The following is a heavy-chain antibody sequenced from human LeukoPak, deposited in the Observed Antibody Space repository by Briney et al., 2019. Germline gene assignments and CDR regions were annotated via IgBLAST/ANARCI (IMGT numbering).Heavy chain of an antibody. J-gene: IGHJ4*02. D-gene: IGHD3-10*01. Sequence: ASVKVSCKASGYTFTGYYMHWVRQAPGQGLEWMGWINPNSGGTNYAQKFQGRVTMTRDTSISTAYMELSRLRSDGTAVYYCARDRRVRGVIIIAYDYWGQGTLVTVSS. CDR3: ARDRRVRGVIIIAYDY. CDR2: INPNSGGT. V-gene: IGHV1-2*02. CDR1: GYTFTGYY.